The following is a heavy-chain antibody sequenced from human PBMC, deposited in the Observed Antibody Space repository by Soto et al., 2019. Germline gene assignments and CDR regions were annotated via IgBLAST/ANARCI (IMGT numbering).Heavy chain of an antibody. D-gene: IGHD2-21*01. CDR1: GFTFSTYG. V-gene: IGHV3-33*01. CDR3: ARGLHSLFDY. Sequence: QVQLVESGGGVVQPGGPLRLSCAASGFTFSTYGMPGVPRAPGKGLEGVAVIGYDGNNKYYADSVKGRFTISRDNSNNTLYVQMTSLRAEDTAVYYCARGLHSLFDYWGQGTLVTVSS. CDR2: IGYDGNNK. J-gene: IGHJ4*02.